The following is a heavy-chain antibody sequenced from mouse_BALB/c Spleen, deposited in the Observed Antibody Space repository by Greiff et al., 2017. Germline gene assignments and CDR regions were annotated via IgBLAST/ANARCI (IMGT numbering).Heavy chain of an antibody. V-gene: IGHV1-18*01. CDR2: INPNNGGT. CDR3: ARWGYGNYGYYYAMDY. J-gene: IGHJ4*01. D-gene: IGHD2-10*02. CDR1: GYTFTDYN. Sequence: VQLQQSGPELVKPGASVKIPCKASGYTFTDYNMDWVKQSHGKSLEWIGDINPNNGGTIYNQKFKGKATLTVDKSSSTAYMELRSLTSEDTAVYYCARWGYGNYGYYYAMDYWGQGTSVTVSS.